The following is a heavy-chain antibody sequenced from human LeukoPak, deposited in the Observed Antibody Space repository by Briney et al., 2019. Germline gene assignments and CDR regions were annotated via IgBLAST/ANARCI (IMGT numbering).Heavy chain of an antibody. CDR3: ARDGVTTNYGMDV. D-gene: IGHD4-17*01. J-gene: IGHJ6*02. CDR2: INSDGSST. CDR1: GFTFSSYW. Sequence: GGSLRLSCAASGFTFSSYWMHWVRHAPGKGLVWVSRINSDGSSTSFADSVKGRFTISRDNAKNTLYLQTNSLRAEDTAVYYCARDGVTTNYGMDVWGQGTTVTVSS. V-gene: IGHV3-74*01.